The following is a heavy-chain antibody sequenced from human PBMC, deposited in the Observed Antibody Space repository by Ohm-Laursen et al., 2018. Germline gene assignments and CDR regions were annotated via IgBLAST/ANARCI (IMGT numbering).Heavy chain of an antibody. CDR2: IKSKTDGGTT. Sequence: SLRLSCAASGFTFINAWMNWVRQAPGKGLEWVGRIKSKTDGGTTDYATPVKSKFTISRDDSKNTLYLQMNSLKTEDTAVYYCIHISAIGVYWGQGTLVTVSS. D-gene: IGHD6-13*01. CDR1: GFTFINAW. V-gene: IGHV3-15*01. CDR3: IHISAIGVY. J-gene: IGHJ4*02.